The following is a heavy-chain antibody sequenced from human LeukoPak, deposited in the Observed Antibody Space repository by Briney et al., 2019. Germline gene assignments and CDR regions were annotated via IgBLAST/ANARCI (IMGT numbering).Heavy chain of an antibody. Sequence: SQTLSLTCAISGDSVSSNRAAWNWIRQSPSRGLEWLGRTYYRSKWYNDYAVSVKGRITINPDTSKKQLSLQLKYVTPEDTAVYYCAREEDYSSGWLTDWGQGTLVIVSS. CDR1: GDSVSSNRAA. D-gene: IGHD6-19*01. CDR2: TYYRSKWYN. J-gene: IGHJ4*02. CDR3: AREEDYSSGWLTD. V-gene: IGHV6-1*01.